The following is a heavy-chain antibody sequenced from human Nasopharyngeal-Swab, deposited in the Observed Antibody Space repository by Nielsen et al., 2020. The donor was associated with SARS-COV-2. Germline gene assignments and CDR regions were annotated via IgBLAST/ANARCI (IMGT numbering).Heavy chain of an antibody. J-gene: IGHJ5*02. Sequence: GSLRLSCAVYGGSFSGYYWSWIRQPPGKGLEWIGEINHSGSTNYNPSLKSRVTISVDTSKNQFSLKLSSVTAADTAVYYCARSVSDYTNNDRFDYFDPWGQGSLVTVSS. D-gene: IGHD4-11*01. CDR2: INHSGST. CDR1: GGSFSGYY. CDR3: ARSVSDYTNNDRFDYFDP. V-gene: IGHV4-34*01.